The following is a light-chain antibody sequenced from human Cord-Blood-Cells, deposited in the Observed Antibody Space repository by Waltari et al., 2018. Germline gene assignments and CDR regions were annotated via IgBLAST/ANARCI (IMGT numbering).Light chain of an antibody. Sequence: QSALTQPRSVSGSPGQSVTISCTGTSSDVGGYNYVSWYQQHPGKAPKLMIYDVSKRPSGVPDRFSGSKSGNMASLTISGLQAEDEAYYYCCSYAGSYTVVFGGGTKLTVL. J-gene: IGLJ2*01. CDR2: DVS. CDR1: SSDVGGYNY. CDR3: CSYAGSYTVV. V-gene: IGLV2-11*01.